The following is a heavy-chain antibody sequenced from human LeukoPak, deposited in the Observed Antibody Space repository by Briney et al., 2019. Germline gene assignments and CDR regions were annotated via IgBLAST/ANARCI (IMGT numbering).Heavy chain of an antibody. CDR2: IYYSGST. V-gene: IGHV4-59*01. D-gene: IGHD2-21*01. CDR3: ARLLPVRYNWFDP. J-gene: IGHJ5*02. CDR1: GGSISSYY. Sequence: SETLSLTCTVSGGSISSYYWSWIRQPPGKGLEWIGYIYYSGSTNYNPSLKSRVTISVDTSKNQFSLKLSSVTAADTAVYYCARLLPVRYNWFDPWGQGTLVTVSS.